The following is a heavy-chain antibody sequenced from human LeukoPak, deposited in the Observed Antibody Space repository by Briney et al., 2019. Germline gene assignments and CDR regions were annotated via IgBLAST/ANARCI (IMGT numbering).Heavy chain of an antibody. Sequence: KPWETLSLTCSVSGGSISNYYWNWIRQPPGKGLEWIGVIYYTGSTNYNPSLKSRVTISVDTSKNQFTLKLSSVTAADTAVYYCARDFSTFYWYLDLWGRGTLVTVSS. V-gene: IGHV4-59*01. D-gene: IGHD6-13*01. CDR3: ARDFSTFYWYLDL. CDR1: GGSISNYY. CDR2: IYYTGST. J-gene: IGHJ2*01.